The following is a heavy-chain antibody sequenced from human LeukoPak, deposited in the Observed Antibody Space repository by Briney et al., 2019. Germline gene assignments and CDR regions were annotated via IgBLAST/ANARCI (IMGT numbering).Heavy chain of an antibody. V-gene: IGHV3-23*01. CDR3: AKVPYYDILTGYWNWFDP. D-gene: IGHD3-9*01. CDR2: ISGSGGST. Sequence: GGSLRLSCAASGFTFSSYAMSWVRQAPGKGLEWVSAISGSGGSTYYADSVKGRFTISRDNSKNTLYLQMNSLRAEDTAVYYCAKVPYYDILTGYWNWFDPWGQGTLVTVSS. CDR1: GFTFSSYA. J-gene: IGHJ5*02.